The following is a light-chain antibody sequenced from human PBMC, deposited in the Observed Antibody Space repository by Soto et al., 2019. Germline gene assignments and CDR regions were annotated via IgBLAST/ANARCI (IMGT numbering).Light chain of an antibody. J-gene: IGLJ3*02. CDR2: KDT. Sequence: SYELTQPSSVSVSPGQTARITCSGHLLAKKYGRWLQQKPGQAPVLLIYKDTERPSGIPERFSGSSSGTTVTLTLSGAQVEDEGDYYCYSEADNNLVFGGGTKLTVL. V-gene: IGLV3-27*01. CDR1: LLAKKY. CDR3: YSEADNNLV.